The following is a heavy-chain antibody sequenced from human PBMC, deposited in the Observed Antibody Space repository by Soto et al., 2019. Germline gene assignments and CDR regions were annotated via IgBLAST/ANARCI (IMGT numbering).Heavy chain of an antibody. V-gene: IGHV3-30-3*01. J-gene: IGHJ6*02. CDR2: ISYDGSNK. D-gene: IGHD6-6*01. CDR1: GFTFSSYA. Sequence: GGSLRLSCAASGFTFSSYAMHWVRQAPGKGLEWVAVISYDGSNKYYADSVKGRFTISRDNSKNTLYLQMNSLRAEDTAVYYCARESRAYARLYYYYGMDVWGQGTTVTVSS. CDR3: ARESRAYARLYYYYGMDV.